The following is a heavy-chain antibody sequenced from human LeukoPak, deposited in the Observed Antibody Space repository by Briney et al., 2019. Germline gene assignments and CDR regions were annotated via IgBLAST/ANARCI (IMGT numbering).Heavy chain of an antibody. CDR3: ARGGEDCSSTSCYAGYYYGMDV. CDR1: GYTFTSYA. J-gene: IGHJ6*04. V-gene: IGHV1-3*01. Sequence: GASVKVSCKASGYTFTSYAMHWVRQAPGQRLEWMGRINAGNGNTKYSQKFQGRVTITRDTSASTAYMELSSLRSEDTAVYYCARGGEDCSSTSCYAGYYYGMDVWGKGTTVTVSS. D-gene: IGHD2-2*01. CDR2: INAGNGNT.